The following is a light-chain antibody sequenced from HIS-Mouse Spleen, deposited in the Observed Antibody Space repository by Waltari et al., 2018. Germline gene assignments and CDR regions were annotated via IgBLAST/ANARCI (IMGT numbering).Light chain of an antibody. V-gene: IGLV2-11*01. CDR2: DVS. J-gene: IGLJ2*01. Sequence: QSALTQPRSVSGSPGQSVTISCTGTSMDVGGYNYVSWYQQHPGKAPKLMIYDVSKRPSGVPDRFSGSKSGNTASLTISGLQAEDEADYYCCSYAGSYTFEVVFGGGTKLTVL. CDR1: SMDVGGYNY. CDR3: CSYAGSYTFEVV.